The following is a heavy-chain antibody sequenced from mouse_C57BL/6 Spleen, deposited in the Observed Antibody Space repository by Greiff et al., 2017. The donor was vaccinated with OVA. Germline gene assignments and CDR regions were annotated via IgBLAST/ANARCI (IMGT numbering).Heavy chain of an antibody. CDR2: IDPANGNT. CDR1: GFNIKNTY. V-gene: IGHV14-3*01. CDR3: ARLRLRSYYVDY. Sequence: EVQVVESVAELVRPGASVKLSCTASGFNIKNTYMHWVKQRPEQGLEWIGRIDPANGNTKYAPKFQGKATITADTSSNTAYLQRSSLTSEDSAVYYCARLRLRSYYVDYWGQGTTLTVSS. J-gene: IGHJ2*01. D-gene: IGHD1-1*01.